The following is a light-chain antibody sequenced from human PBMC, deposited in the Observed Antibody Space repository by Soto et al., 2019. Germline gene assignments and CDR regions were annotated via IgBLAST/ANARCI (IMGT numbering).Light chain of an antibody. V-gene: IGKV3-11*01. CDR2: DAS. J-gene: IGKJ3*01. CDR1: QSISSY. CDR3: QHGGA. Sequence: EIVLTQSPATLSLSPGERATLSCRACQSISSYLAWYQQKPGQAPRLLIYDASSRATGIPARFSGSGSGTDFTLTISSLEPDDFAVYYCQHGGAFGPGTKVDIK.